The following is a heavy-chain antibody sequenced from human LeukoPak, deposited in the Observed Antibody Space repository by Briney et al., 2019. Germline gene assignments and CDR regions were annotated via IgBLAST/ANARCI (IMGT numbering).Heavy chain of an antibody. CDR3: TTEARYNWNYRAMYYFDY. D-gene: IGHD1-7*01. CDR2: IKSKTDGGTT. J-gene: IGHJ4*02. V-gene: IGHV3-15*01. CDR1: GFTFSNAW. Sequence: GGSLRLSCAASGFTFSNAWMSWVRQAPGKGLEWVGRIKSKTDGGTTDYAAPVKGRFTTSRDDSKNTLYLQMNSLKTEDTAVYYCTTEARYNWNYRAMYYFDYWGQGTLVTVSS.